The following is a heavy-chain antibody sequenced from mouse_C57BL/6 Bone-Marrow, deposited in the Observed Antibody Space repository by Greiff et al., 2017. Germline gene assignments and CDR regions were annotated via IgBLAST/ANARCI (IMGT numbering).Heavy chain of an antibody. V-gene: IGHV1-22*01. CDR1: GYTFTDYN. Sequence: VQLQQSGPELVKPGASVKMSCKASGYTFTDYNMHWVKQSPGQSLEWIGYINPNNGGTSYNQKFKGKATLTVNKSSSTAYMELRSLTSEESAVYYCAGGDKVVFDYWGQGTTLTVSS. J-gene: IGHJ2*01. CDR2: INPNNGGT. D-gene: IGHD1-1*01. CDR3: AGGDKVVFDY.